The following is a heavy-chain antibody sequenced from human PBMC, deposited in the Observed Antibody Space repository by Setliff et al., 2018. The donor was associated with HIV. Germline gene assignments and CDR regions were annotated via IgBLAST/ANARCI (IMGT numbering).Heavy chain of an antibody. D-gene: IGHD3-22*01. CDR1: GYTFTSYY. V-gene: IGHV1-46*03. CDR3: AGDDYDSSGYYYGEVVY. Sequence: ASVKVSCKASGYTFTSYYMHWVRQAPGQGLEWMGIINPSGGSTSYAQKFQGRVTMTRDTSTSTVYMELSSLRSEDTAVYYCAGDDYDSSGYYYGEVVYWGQGTLVTVSS. CDR2: INPSGGST. J-gene: IGHJ4*02.